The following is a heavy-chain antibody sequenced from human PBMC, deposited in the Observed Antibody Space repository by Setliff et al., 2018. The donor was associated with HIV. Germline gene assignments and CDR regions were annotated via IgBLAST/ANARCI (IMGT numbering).Heavy chain of an antibody. D-gene: IGHD7-27*01. CDR2: LFYTGST. J-gene: IGHJ6*02. CDR3: ARQTGDFDSYYSLDV. CDR1: GDSITSRNYH. V-gene: IGHV4-39*07. Sequence: SETLSLTCAVSGDSITSRNYHWDWVRQPPGKGLEWIGSLFYTGSTSCNPSLKSRVTISGDTSKNQFFLNLTSVTAADTAVYYCARQTGDFDSYYSLDVWGQGTTVTVSS.